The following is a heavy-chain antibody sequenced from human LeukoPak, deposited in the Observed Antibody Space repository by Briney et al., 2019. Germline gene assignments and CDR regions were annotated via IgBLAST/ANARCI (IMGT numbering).Heavy chain of an antibody. CDR3: AKEGLGITMIVVVPSPPQH. Sequence: GGSLRLSCAASGFTFSSHWMHWVRQAPGKGLVWVSRINSDGSSISYADSVKGRFTISRDNAKNTLYLQMNSLRAEDTAVYYCAKEGLGITMIVVVPSPPQHWGQGTLVTVSS. CDR1: GFTFSSHW. CDR2: INSDGSSI. D-gene: IGHD3-22*01. V-gene: IGHV3-74*01. J-gene: IGHJ1*01.